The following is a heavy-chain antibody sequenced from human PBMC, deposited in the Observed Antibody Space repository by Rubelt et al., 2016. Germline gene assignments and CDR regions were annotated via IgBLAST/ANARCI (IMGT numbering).Heavy chain of an antibody. Sequence: QVQLQQWGAGLLKPSETLSLTCAVYGGSFSGYYWSWIRQPPGKGLEWIGEINHSGGTYYNPSLKSRVTISVDTSKNQFSLKLSSVTAADTAVYYRAGTYYYDSSGLIWGQGTLVTVSS. V-gene: IGHV4-34*01. CDR1: GGSFSGYY. D-gene: IGHD3-22*01. CDR2: INHSGGT. CDR3: AGTYYYDSSGLI. J-gene: IGHJ4*02.